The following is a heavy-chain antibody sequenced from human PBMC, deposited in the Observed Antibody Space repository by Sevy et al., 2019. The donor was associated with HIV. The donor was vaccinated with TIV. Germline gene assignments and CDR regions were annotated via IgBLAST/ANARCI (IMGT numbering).Heavy chain of an antibody. D-gene: IGHD1-26*01. CDR2: IYYNGHI. CDR3: AGENAWGRGYS. Sequence: SETLSLTCTVSGGSITSLYWNWIRQPPGKGLEWIANIYYNGHINYNPALKSRVTLSLDTSKNQFALRLGSVTAADTAMYYCAGENAWGRGYSWGQGTLVTVSS. V-gene: IGHV4-59*08. CDR1: GGSITSLY. J-gene: IGHJ4*02.